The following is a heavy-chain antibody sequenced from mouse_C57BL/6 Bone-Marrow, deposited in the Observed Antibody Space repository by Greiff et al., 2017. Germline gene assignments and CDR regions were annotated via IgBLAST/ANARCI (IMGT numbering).Heavy chain of an antibody. J-gene: IGHJ2*01. Sequence: EVQLQQSGAELVRPGASVKLSCTASGFNIKDDYMHWVKQRPEQGLEWIGWIDPENGDTEYASKFQGKATITADTSSNTAYLQLSSLTSEDTAVYYCTTEGPTGTNYFDYWGQGTTLTVSS. D-gene: IGHD4-1*02. CDR3: TTEGPTGTNYFDY. V-gene: IGHV14-4*01. CDR2: IDPENGDT. CDR1: GFNIKDDY.